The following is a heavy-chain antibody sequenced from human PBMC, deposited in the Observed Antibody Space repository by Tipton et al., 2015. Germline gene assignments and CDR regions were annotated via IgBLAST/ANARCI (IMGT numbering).Heavy chain of an antibody. Sequence: GLVKPSETLSLTCTVSGGSISSYYWSWIRQPPGKGLEWIGYIYYSGSTNYNPSLKSRVTISLDRSKNQFSLRLTSVTAADTAMYYCARDAGIVAAPSRYFHYWGQGTLVTVSS. CDR2: IYYSGST. D-gene: IGHD2-15*01. J-gene: IGHJ1*01. V-gene: IGHV4-59*12. CDR3: ARDAGIVAAPSRYFHY. CDR1: GGSISSYY.